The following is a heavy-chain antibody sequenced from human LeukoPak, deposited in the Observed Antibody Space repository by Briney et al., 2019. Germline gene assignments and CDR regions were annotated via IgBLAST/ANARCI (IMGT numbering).Heavy chain of an antibody. Sequence: SQTLSLTCAVSGGSISSGGYSWSWTRQPPGTGLEWIGYIYHSGSTYYNSSLKSRVTISVDRSKNQFSLKLSSVTAADTAVYYCASAYYYDGSGAFDYWGQGTLVTVSS. V-gene: IGHV4-30-2*01. CDR3: ASAYYYDGSGAFDY. CDR2: IYHSGST. J-gene: IGHJ4*02. CDR1: GGSISSGGYS. D-gene: IGHD3-22*01.